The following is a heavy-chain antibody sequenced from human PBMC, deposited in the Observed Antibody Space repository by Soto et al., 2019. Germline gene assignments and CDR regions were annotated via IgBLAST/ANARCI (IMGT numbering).Heavy chain of an antibody. V-gene: IGHV4-59*01. CDR2: VYYSGSA. J-gene: IGHJ4*02. Sequence: KTWETLSLTCSVSGGSIRSYYWNWIRQPPGKTLEWIGDVYYSGSANYNPSLKSRVTISVDMSRNQFSLKLNSVTAADTAVYYCARGSMVRGPTPFDYWGQGTLVTVSS. CDR1: GGSIRSYY. CDR3: ARGSMVRGPTPFDY. D-gene: IGHD3-10*01.